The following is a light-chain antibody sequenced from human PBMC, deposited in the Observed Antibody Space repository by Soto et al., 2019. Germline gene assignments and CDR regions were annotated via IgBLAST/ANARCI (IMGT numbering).Light chain of an antibody. CDR3: QKYNSAPLT. J-gene: IGKJ4*01. CDR2: AAS. V-gene: IGKV1-27*01. Sequence: DIQMTQSPSSLSASFGDRVTITCRASQGVGVYLAWFQQKPGNAPKLLIYAASTLQSGVPSRFSGSGSGTDFTLTISSLQPEDVATYYCQKYNSAPLTFGGGTKVDIK. CDR1: QGVGVY.